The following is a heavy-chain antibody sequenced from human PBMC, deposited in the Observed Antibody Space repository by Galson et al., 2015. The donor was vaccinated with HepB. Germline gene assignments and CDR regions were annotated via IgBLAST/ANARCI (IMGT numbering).Heavy chain of an antibody. J-gene: IGHJ5*02. CDR1: GFISTNYA. V-gene: IGHV3-23*01. D-gene: IGHD1-26*01. Sequence: SLRLSCAASGFISTNYAMSWVRQAPGKGLEWVSGISATTNVTYYADSVQGRFTVSRDNSNNTLYLQMESLRAEDTATYFCVRVLVGALGWFDPWGQGTRVTVSS. CDR2: ISATTNVT. CDR3: VRVLVGALGWFDP.